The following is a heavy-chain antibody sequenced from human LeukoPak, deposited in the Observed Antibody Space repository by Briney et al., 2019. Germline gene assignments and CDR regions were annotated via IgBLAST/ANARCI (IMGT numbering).Heavy chain of an antibody. D-gene: IGHD2-8*01. V-gene: IGHV1-2*06. CDR2: INPNSGDP. CDR1: GYTFTDSY. J-gene: IGHJ6*03. CDR3: ARSARHCNNGVCFTDYYIDL. Sequence: ASVKVTCKTSGYTFTDSYIHWVRQAPGQGLEWMGRINPNSGDPNYPQKFQGRVTMTRDTSISTAYMEMSSLTSDDTAVYYCARSARHCNNGVCFTDYYIDLWGKGTTVIVSS.